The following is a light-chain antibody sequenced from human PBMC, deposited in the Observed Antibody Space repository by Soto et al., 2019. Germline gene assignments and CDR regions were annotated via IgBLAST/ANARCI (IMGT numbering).Light chain of an antibody. CDR2: EGN. CDR3: SSFVVSNSVV. Sequence: QSALTQPPSASGSPGQSVTISCTGTSTDVGGYNYVSWYQQHPGKAPKLMIYEGNKRPSGVPDRFSGSKSGNTASLTVSGLQADDYADYYCSSFVVSNSVVFGTGTKVTVL. V-gene: IGLV2-8*01. J-gene: IGLJ1*01. CDR1: STDVGGYNY.